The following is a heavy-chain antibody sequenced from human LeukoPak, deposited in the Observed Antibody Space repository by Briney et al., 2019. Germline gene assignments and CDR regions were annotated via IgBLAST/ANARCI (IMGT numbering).Heavy chain of an antibody. Sequence: SETLSLTCTVSGGSISSSSYYWGWIRRPPGKGLEWIGNINYSRNPYTNPSPKSPVTISVDTSKNQFSLKLSTVTAADTAMYYCAREKIGTGTVLGKDYYYMDVWGKGTTVTVSS. CDR2: INYSRNP. CDR3: AREKIGTGTVLGKDYYYMDV. V-gene: IGHV4-39*07. CDR1: GGSISSSSYY. D-gene: IGHD3-16*01. J-gene: IGHJ6*03.